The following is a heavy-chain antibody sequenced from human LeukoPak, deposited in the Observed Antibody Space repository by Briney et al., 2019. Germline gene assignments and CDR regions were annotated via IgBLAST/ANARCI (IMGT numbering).Heavy chain of an antibody. CDR2: FSWNSGSI. J-gene: IGHJ4*02. CDR1: GFTFDDYA. D-gene: IGHD2-15*01. CDR3: AKRSGYCSGGSCYSSPGYYFDY. Sequence: GRSLRLSCAASGFTFDDYAMHWVRQAPGKGLEWVSGFSWNSGSIGYADSVKGRFTISRDNAKNSLYLQMNSLRAEDTAVYYCAKRSGYCSGGSCYSSPGYYFDYWGQGTLVTVSS. V-gene: IGHV3-9*01.